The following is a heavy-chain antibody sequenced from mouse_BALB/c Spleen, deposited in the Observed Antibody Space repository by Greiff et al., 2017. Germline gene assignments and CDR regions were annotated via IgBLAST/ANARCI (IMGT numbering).Heavy chain of an antibody. CDR2: ISYSGST. CDR1: GDSIPSGY. V-gene: IGHV3-8*02. J-gene: IGHJ1*01. D-gene: IGHD1-1*01. Sequence: DVMLVESGPSLVKPSQTLSLTCSVTGDSIPSGYWNWIRKFPGNKLEYMGYISYSGSTYYTPSLKSRLSIIRDTSKNQYYLQLKSVTTEDTATYYCARSGYGSSVYWYFDVWGAGTTVTVSA. CDR3: ARSGYGSSVYWYFDV.